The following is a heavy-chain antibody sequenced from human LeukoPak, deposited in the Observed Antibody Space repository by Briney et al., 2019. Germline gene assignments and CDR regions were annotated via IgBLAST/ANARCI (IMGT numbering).Heavy chain of an antibody. Sequence: GGSLRLSCAASGFTFTSHAMSWVRQAPGKGLEWVSTITGSGGSTYYADSVKGRFTISRDNSKNTLSLQMNSLRAEDTAVYYCAKGAGNYDYWGQGTLVTVSS. CDR1: GFTFTSHA. CDR2: ITGSGGST. CDR3: AKGAGNYDY. V-gene: IGHV3-23*01. J-gene: IGHJ4*02. D-gene: IGHD5-24*01.